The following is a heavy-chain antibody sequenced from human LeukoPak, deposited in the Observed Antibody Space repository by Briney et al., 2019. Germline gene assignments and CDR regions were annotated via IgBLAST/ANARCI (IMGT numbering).Heavy chain of an antibody. Sequence: SETLSLTCTVSVGSISSYYWSWIRQPPGKGLEWIGYIYYSGSTNYNPSLKSRVTISVDTSKNQFSLKLSSVTAADTDVYYCARDYDSSGYLGYWGQGTLVTVSS. J-gene: IGHJ4*02. CDR1: VGSISSYY. CDR3: ARDYDSSGYLGY. CDR2: IYYSGST. V-gene: IGHV4-59*01. D-gene: IGHD3-22*01.